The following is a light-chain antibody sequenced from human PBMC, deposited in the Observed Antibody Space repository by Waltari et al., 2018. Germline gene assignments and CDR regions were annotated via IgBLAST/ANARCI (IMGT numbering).Light chain of an antibody. CDR3: QQNLRIPVT. CDR2: SES. CDR1: QSLSRT. J-gene: IGKJ1*01. V-gene: IGKV3D-15*01. Sequence: ASQSLSRTLNWNQQKPGQAPKLLICSESTRATGIPVRLSGGGSGTDFTRTISRLEPEDFAVYYCQQNLRIPVTFGQGTKVEMK.